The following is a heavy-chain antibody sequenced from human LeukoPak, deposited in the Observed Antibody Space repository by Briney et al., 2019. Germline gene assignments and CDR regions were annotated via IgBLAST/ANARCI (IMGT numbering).Heavy chain of an antibody. D-gene: IGHD5-24*01. Sequence: SETLSLTCAVCGGSFSGYYWSWIRQPPGKGLEWIGEINHSGSTNYNPSLKSRVTISVDTSKNQFSLKLSSVTAADTAVYYCARRREMATITGYYYGMDVWGQGTTVTVSS. J-gene: IGHJ6*02. CDR3: ARRREMATITGYYYGMDV. CDR1: GGSFSGYY. V-gene: IGHV4-34*01. CDR2: INHSGST.